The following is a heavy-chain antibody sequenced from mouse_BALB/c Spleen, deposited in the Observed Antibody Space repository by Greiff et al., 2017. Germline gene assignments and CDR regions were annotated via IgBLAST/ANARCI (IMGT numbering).Heavy chain of an antibody. CDR3: ARPLYYDYGYAMDY. V-gene: IGHV1-54*01. CDR1: GYAFTNYL. CDR2: INPGSGGT. Sequence: VQLQESGAELVRPGTSVKVSCKASGYAFTNYLIEWVKQRPGQGLEWIGVINPGSGGTNYNEKFKGKATLTADKSSSTAYMQLSSLTSDDSAVYFCARPLYYDYGYAMDYWGQGTSVTVSS. J-gene: IGHJ4*01. D-gene: IGHD2-4*01.